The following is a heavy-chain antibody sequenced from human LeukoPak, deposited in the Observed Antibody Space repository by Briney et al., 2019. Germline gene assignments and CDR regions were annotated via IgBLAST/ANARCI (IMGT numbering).Heavy chain of an antibody. CDR3: ARETAHYYYYGMDV. CDR2: IWYDGSNK. V-gene: IGHV3-33*01. CDR1: GFTFSSYD. Sequence: GGSLRLSCAASGFTFSSYDMHWVRQAPGKGLEWVAVIWYDGSNKYYADSVKGRFTISRDNSKNTLYLQMNSLRAEDTAVYYCARETAHYYYYGMDVWGQGTTVTVSS. J-gene: IGHJ6*02. D-gene: IGHD5-18*01.